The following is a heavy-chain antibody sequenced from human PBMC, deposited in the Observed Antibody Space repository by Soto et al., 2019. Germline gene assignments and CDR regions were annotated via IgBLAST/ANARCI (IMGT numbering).Heavy chain of an antibody. D-gene: IGHD2-15*01. J-gene: IGHJ4*02. V-gene: IGHV3-66*01. CDR1: GFTVSSNY. Sequence: GGSLRLSCAASGFTVSSNYMSWVRQAPGKGLEWVSVIYSGGSTYYADSVKGRFTISRDNSENTLYLQMNSLRAEDTAVYYCARTCSGGTCSLAYWGQGTLVTVSS. CDR3: ARTCSGGTCSLAY. CDR2: IYSGGST.